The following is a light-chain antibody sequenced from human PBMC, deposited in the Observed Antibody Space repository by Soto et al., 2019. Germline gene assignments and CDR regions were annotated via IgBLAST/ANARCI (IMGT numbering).Light chain of an antibody. CDR1: SSNIGSDF. J-gene: IGLJ3*02. Sequence: QSVVTQPPSVSAAPGRKVTISCSGSSSNIGSDFVSWYQQLPGTAPQLLIYENNKRPSGIPDRFSGSKSATSATLGITGLQTGDEADYYCAAWDTSLSGGVFGGGTKLTVL. V-gene: IGLV1-51*02. CDR2: ENN. CDR3: AAWDTSLSGGV.